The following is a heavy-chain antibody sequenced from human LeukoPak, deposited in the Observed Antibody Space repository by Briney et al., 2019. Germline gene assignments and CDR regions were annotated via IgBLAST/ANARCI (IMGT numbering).Heavy chain of an antibody. Sequence: GGSLRLSCAASGFTFNNYAMSWVRQAPGKGLEWVSGTSGSGISTYYADSVKGRFTISRDNSKNTLYLQMNSLRADDTAVYYCAKARTTVTTPDYWGQGTLVTVSS. J-gene: IGHJ4*02. CDR3: AKARTTVTTPDY. CDR2: TSGSGIST. CDR1: GFTFNNYA. D-gene: IGHD4-17*01. V-gene: IGHV3-23*01.